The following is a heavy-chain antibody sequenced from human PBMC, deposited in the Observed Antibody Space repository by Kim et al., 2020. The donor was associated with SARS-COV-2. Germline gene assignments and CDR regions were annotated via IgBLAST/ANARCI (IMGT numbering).Heavy chain of an antibody. V-gene: IGHV3-48*02. Sequence: GGSLRLSCAASGFTFSSYSMNWVRQAPGKGLEWVSYISSSSSTIYYADSVKGRFTISRDNAKNSLYLQMNSLRDEDTAVYYCARALLEDSSGYSNAFDIWGQGTMVTVSS. CDR3: ARALLEDSSGYSNAFDI. J-gene: IGHJ3*02. D-gene: IGHD3-22*01. CDR2: ISSSSSTI. CDR1: GFTFSSYS.